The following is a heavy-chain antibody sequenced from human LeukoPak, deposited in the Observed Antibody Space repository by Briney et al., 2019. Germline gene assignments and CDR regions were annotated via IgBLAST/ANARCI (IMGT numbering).Heavy chain of an antibody. D-gene: IGHD1-26*01. CDR1: GFTFNSYD. Sequence: GGSLRLSCAASGFTFNSYDMNWVRQAPGKGLEWVSSIRASGDSTYYADSVKGRFTISRDNSKNTLYLQMNSLRAEDTAVYYCARGYLGIDYWGQGTLVTVSS. J-gene: IGHJ4*02. V-gene: IGHV3-23*01. CDR3: ARGYLGIDY. CDR2: IRASGDST.